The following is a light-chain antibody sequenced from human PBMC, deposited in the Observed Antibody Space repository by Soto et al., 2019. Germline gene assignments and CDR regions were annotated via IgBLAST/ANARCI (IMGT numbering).Light chain of an antibody. J-gene: IGKJ2*01. CDR2: AAS. Sequence: DIQMTQSPSSLSASVGDRVTITCRASQNINSYLNWYQQKPGKAPQLLIYAASSLQSGVPSRFTGSGSGTDFTLTISSLQPEDFGTYYCQQSYSTPRTFGHGTKLEIK. V-gene: IGKV1-39*01. CDR1: QNINSY. CDR3: QQSYSTPRT.